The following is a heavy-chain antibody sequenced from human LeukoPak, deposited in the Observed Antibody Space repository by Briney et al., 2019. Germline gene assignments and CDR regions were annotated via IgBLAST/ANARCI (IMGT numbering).Heavy chain of an antibody. D-gene: IGHD6-13*01. J-gene: IGHJ4*02. CDR2: ISGSGGSA. CDR3: AEDRQITSSWNYFDY. Sequence: GGSLRLSCAASGFTFSSYAMSWVRQTPGKGLEWVSGISGSGGSAYYADSVQGRFTISRDNSKNTLYLQLDSLRAEDTAIFYCAEDRQITSSWNYFDYWGQGTLVTVSS. V-gene: IGHV3-23*01. CDR1: GFTFSSYA.